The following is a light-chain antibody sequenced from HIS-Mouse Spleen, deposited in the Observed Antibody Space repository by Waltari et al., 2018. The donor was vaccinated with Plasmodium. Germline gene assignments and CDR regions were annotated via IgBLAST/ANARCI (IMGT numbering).Light chain of an antibody. CDR1: KLGDKY. J-gene: IGLJ2*01. CDR2: QDS. CDR3: QAWDSSTVV. Sequence: SYELTQPPSVSVSPGQTASITCSGDKLGDKYACWYQQKPGQSPVLVIYQDSKRPSGIPERFSGSNSGNTATLTSGGTQAIDEADYYCQAWDSSTVVFGGGTKLTVL. V-gene: IGLV3-1*01.